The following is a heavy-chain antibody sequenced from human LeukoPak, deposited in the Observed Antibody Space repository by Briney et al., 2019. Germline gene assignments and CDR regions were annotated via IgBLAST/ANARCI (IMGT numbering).Heavy chain of an antibody. D-gene: IGHD4-11*01. Sequence: SETLSLTCIVSGDSLINYYWSWIRQPAGKGLEWIGRIYTSGSTNYNPSLKSRVTISVDKSKNQVSLRLSSVTAADTAVYYCARTASSYNWYFDLWGRGNLVTVSS. CDR3: ARTASSYNWYFDL. V-gene: IGHV4-4*07. CDR2: IYTSGST. CDR1: GDSLINYY. J-gene: IGHJ2*01.